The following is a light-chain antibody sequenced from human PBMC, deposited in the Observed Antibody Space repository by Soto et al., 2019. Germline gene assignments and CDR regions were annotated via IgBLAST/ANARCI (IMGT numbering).Light chain of an antibody. CDR3: CSYAGSNTLYV. J-gene: IGLJ1*01. CDR1: SSDVGSYNL. CDR2: EGS. Sequence: QSVLTQPASVSGSPGQSITISCTGTSSDVGSYNLVSWYQQHPGKAPKVMIYEGSKRPSGVSNRFSGSKSGNTASLTISGLQAEDEADYYCCSYAGSNTLYVFGTGTKV. V-gene: IGLV2-23*01.